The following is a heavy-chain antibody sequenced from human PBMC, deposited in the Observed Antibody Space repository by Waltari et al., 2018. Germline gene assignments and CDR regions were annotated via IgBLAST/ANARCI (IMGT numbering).Heavy chain of an antibody. V-gene: IGHV4-39*01. CDR2: IYYSGST. CDR1: GGSTRSSSYY. J-gene: IGHJ3*02. D-gene: IGHD7-27*01. Sequence: QLQLQESGPGLVKPSETLSLTCTVSGGSTRSSSYYWGWIRQPPGKGLEWIGSIYYSGSTYYNPSLKSRVTISVDTSKNQFSLKLSSVTAADTAVYYCASGTGDHSLDAFDIWGQGTMVTVSS. CDR3: ASGTGDHSLDAFDI.